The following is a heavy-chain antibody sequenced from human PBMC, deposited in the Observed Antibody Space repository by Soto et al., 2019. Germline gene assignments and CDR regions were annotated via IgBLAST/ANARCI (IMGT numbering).Heavy chain of an antibody. J-gene: IGHJ6*02. CDR2: INHRGST. CDR3: ARGPGYSYGYSVYYYYYGMDV. V-gene: IGHV4-34*01. Sequence: SETLSLTCVVYGLSLSGVYWTWIRQPPGKGLEWIGEINHRGSTNYSPSLESRVTISLDTSNNQFSLKLSSVTAADTAVYYCARGPGYSYGYSVYYYYYGMDVWGQGTPVTVSS. D-gene: IGHD5-18*01. CDR1: GLSLSGVY.